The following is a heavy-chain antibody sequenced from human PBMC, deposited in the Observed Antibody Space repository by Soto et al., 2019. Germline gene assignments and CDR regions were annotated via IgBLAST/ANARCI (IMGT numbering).Heavy chain of an antibody. Sequence: SETLSLTCTVSGGSISSYYWSWIRQPPGKGLEWIGYIYYSGSTNYNPSLKSRVTISVDTSKNQFSLKLSSVTAADTAVYYCARLEGGNSYWTPRPGAFDIWGQGTMVTVSS. CDR3: ARLEGGNSYWTPRPGAFDI. CDR1: GGSISSYY. CDR2: IYYSGST. V-gene: IGHV4-59*08. J-gene: IGHJ3*02. D-gene: IGHD1-1*01.